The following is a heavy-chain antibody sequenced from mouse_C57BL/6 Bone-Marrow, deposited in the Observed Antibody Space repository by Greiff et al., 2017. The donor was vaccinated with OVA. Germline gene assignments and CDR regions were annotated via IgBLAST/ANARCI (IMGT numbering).Heavy chain of an antibody. J-gene: IGHJ1*03. CDR3: AFYYGSSYRYFDV. CDR2: INPNYGTT. V-gene: IGHV1-39*01. CDR1: GYSFTDYN. D-gene: IGHD1-1*01. Sequence: VQLQQSGPELVKPGASVKISCKASGYSFTDYNMNWVKQSNGKSLEWIGVINPNYGTTSDNQKFKGKATLTVDQSSSTAYMQLNSLTSEDSAVYYCAFYYGSSYRYFDVWGTGTTVTVSS.